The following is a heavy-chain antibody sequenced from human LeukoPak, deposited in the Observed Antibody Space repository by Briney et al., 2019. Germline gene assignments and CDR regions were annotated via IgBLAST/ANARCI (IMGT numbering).Heavy chain of an antibody. V-gene: IGHV3-23*01. CDR1: GFTFSSYA. Sequence: PGGSLRLSCAASGFTFSSYAMSWVRQAPGKGLEWVSAISGSGGSTYYADSVKGRFTISRDNSKNTLYLQMNSLRAEDTAVYYCAKDFGYYYGSGSCWEYWGQGTLVTVSS. CDR2: ISGSGGST. D-gene: IGHD3-10*01. J-gene: IGHJ4*02. CDR3: AKDFGYYYGSGSCWEY.